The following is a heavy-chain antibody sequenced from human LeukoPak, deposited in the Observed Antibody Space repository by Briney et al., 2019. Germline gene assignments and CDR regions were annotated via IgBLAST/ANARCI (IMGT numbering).Heavy chain of an antibody. V-gene: IGHV1-2*05. CDR3: ARGWNSSGYY. CDR1: GYTFTGYY. D-gene: IGHD3-22*01. CDR2: INPNSGGT. J-gene: IGHJ4*02. Sequence: ASVKVSCKASGYTFTGYYMQWVRQAPGQGLEWMGRINPNSGGTSYAQKLQGRVTMTRDTSISTAYMELSRLRSDDTVVYYCARGWNSSGYYWGQGTLVTVSS.